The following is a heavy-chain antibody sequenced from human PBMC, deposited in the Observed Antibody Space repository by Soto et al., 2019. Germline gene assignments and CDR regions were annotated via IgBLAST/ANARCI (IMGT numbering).Heavy chain of an antibody. D-gene: IGHD2-2*01. CDR3: AREELPAAPYYYYYGMDV. V-gene: IGHV1-18*04. J-gene: IGHJ6*02. CDR2: ISAYNGNT. Sequence: QVQLVQSGAEVKKPGASVKVSCKASGYTFTSYGITWVRQAPGKGLEGMGWISAYNGNTNYAQKLQGRVTMTTDTSTGTAYMELRSLRSDDTAVYYCAREELPAAPYYYYYGMDVWGQGTTVTVSS. CDR1: GYTFTSYG.